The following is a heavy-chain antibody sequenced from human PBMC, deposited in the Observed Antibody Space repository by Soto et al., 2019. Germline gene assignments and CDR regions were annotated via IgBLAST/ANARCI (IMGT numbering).Heavy chain of an antibody. D-gene: IGHD2-15*01. J-gene: IGHJ6*02. CDR1: GFTVSSNY. V-gene: IGHV3-53*01. CDR3: ARAFVVAATYYYGMDV. CDR2: IYSGGST. Sequence: GGSLRLSCAASGFTVSSNYMSWVRQAPGKGLEWVSVIYSGGSTYYADSVKGRFTISRDNSKNTLFLQMNSLRAEDTAVYYCARAFVVAATYYYGMDVWGQGTTVTVSS.